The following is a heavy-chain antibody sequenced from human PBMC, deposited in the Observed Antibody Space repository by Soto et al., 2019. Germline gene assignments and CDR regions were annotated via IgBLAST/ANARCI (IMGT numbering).Heavy chain of an antibody. CDR3: ARGDFINWFDP. V-gene: IGHV4-61*01. Sequence: QLQLQESGPGLVKPSETLSLTCTVSGASVSSGTFYWTWIRQPPGKGLEWIGYLSYTGSTNYNPSLEGRATISVDTSSNQFSLRLTSVTAAYAALYFCARGDFINWFDPWGQGTLVTVSS. CDR2: LSYTGST. CDR1: GASVSSGTFY. J-gene: IGHJ5*02.